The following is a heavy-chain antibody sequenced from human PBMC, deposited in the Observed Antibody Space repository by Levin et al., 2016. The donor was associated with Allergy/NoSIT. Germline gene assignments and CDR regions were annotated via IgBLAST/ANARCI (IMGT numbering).Heavy chain of an antibody. CDR3: ARDTVVVIATSYYYYYMDV. CDR2: ISYDGSNK. J-gene: IGHJ6*03. CDR1: GFTFSSYA. V-gene: IGHV3-30-3*01. Sequence: GESLKISCAASGFTFSSYAMHWVRQAPGKGLEWVAVISYDGSNKYYADSVKGRFTISRDNSKNTLYLQMNSLRAEDTAVYYCARDTVVVIATSYYYYYMDVWGKGTTVTVSS. D-gene: IGHD2-21*01.